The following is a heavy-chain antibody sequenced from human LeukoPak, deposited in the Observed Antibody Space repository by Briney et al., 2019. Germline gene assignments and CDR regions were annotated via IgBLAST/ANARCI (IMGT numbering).Heavy chain of an antibody. J-gene: IGHJ4*02. CDR1: GGSISSSSYY. Sequence: PSETLSLTCTVSGGSISSSSYYWGWIRQPPGKGLEWIGSIYYSGSTYYNPSLKSRVTMSVDTSKNQFSLKLSSVTAADTAVYYCARSIVVVPAAFDYWGQGTLVTVSS. CDR3: ARSIVVVPAAFDY. CDR2: IYYSGST. V-gene: IGHV4-39*07. D-gene: IGHD2-2*01.